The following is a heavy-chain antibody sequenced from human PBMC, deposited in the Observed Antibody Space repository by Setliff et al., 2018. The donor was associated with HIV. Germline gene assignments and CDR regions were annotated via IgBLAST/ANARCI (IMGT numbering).Heavy chain of an antibody. V-gene: IGHV4-38-2*02. CDR3: AKDLASTMIDRYFDY. CDR1: GYSISSGYY. Sequence: SQTLSLTCAVSGYSISSGYYWGWVRQPPEKGLEWIGSFYHSGSTYYNPSLKSRVTISVDTSKNQFSLKLSSVTAADTAIYYCAKDLASTMIDRYFDYWGQGAPGTVSS. J-gene: IGHJ4*02. CDR2: FYHSGST. D-gene: IGHD3-22*01.